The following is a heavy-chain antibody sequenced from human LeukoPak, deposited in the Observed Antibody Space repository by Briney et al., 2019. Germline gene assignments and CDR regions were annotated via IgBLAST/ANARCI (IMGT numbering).Heavy chain of an antibody. CDR3: AGDRDYYDSSGYSGY. J-gene: IGHJ4*02. V-gene: IGHV1-69*04. CDR2: IIPILGIA. CDR1: GGTFSSYA. D-gene: IGHD3-22*01. Sequence: SVKVSCKASGGTFSSYAISWVRLAPGQGLEWMGRIIPILGIANYAQKFQGRVTITADRSTSTAYMELSSLRSEDTAVYYCAGDRDYYDSSGYSGYWGQGTLVTVSS.